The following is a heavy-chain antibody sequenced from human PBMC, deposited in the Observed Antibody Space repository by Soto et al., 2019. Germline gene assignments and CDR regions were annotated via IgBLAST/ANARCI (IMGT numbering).Heavy chain of an antibody. CDR3: ARGATVRIYYYYYGMDV. CDR2: IIPIFGTA. J-gene: IGHJ6*02. CDR1: GGTFSSYA. D-gene: IGHD4-17*01. V-gene: IGHV1-69*13. Sequence: GASVKVSCKASGGTFSSYAISSVRQAPGQGLEWMGGIIPIFGTANYAQKFQGRVTITADESTSTAYMELSSLRSEDTAVYYCARGATVRIYYYYYGMDVWGQGTTVTVSS.